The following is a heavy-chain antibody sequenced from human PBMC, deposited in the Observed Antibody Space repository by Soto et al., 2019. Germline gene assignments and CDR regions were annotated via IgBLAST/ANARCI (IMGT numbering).Heavy chain of an antibody. CDR1: GGSISSSNW. V-gene: IGHV4-4*02. D-gene: IGHD3-22*01. CDR3: ARGYYYDSSGYYPLDY. J-gene: IGHJ4*02. CDR2: IYHSGST. Sequence: SETLSLTCAVSGGSISSSNWWSWVRQPPGKGLEWIGEIYHSGSTNYNPSLKSRVTISVDKSKNQFSLKLSSVTAADTAVYYCARGYYYDSSGYYPLDYWGQGTLVTVSS.